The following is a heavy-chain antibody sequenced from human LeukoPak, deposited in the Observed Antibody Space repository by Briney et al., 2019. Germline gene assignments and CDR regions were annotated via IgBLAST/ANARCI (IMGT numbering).Heavy chain of an antibody. J-gene: IGHJ4*02. D-gene: IGHD6-13*01. V-gene: IGHV3-7*01. Sequence: GGSLRLSCAASGFTFSSYWMSWVRQAPGEGLEWVANIKQDGSGKYYVDSVKGRFTISRDNAKNSLYLQMNSLRAEDTAVYYCARHAAAGKREHFDYWGQGTLVTVSS. CDR1: GFTFSSYW. CDR3: ARHAAAGKREHFDY. CDR2: IKQDGSGK.